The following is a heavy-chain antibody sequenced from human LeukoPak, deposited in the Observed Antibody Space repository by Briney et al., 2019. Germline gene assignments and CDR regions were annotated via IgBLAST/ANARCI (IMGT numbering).Heavy chain of an antibody. CDR2: ISSSSSTI. CDR3: ARAGTLWFGESRIEY. D-gene: IGHD3-10*01. CDR1: GFTFSSYS. Sequence: RSGGSLRLSSAASGFTFSSYSMNWVRQAPGKGLEWVSYISSSSSTIYYADSVKGRFTISRDNAKNSLYLQMNSLRAEDTAVYYCARAGTLWFGESRIEYWGQGTLVTVSS. V-gene: IGHV3-48*01. J-gene: IGHJ4*02.